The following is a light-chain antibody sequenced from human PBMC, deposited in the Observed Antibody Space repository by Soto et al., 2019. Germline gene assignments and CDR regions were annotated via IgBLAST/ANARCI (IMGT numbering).Light chain of an antibody. CDR2: EVS. V-gene: IGLV2-23*02. CDR3: CSYAGSGTYYV. CDR1: SSDIGSYNL. J-gene: IGLJ1*01. Sequence: QSALTQPASVSGSPGQSITISCTGTSSDIGSYNLVSWYQQHPGKAPKLMISEVSKRPSGVSDRFSGSKSGNTASLTISGLQAEDEADYYCCSYAGSGTYYVFGTATKLTVL.